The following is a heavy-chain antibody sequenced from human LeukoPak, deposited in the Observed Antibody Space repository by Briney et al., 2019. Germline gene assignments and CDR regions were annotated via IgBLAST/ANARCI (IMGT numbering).Heavy chain of an antibody. V-gene: IGHV3-74*01. D-gene: IGHD3-16*01. CDR3: AREPWAYYDYVWGSSAFDY. CDR1: GFTFSSYW. J-gene: IGHJ4*02. CDR2: INSDGSST. Sequence: GGSLRLSCAASGFTFSSYWMHWVRQAPGKGLVWVSRINSDGSSTSYADSVKGRFTISRDNAKNSLYLQMNSLRAEDTAVYYCAREPWAYYDYVWGSSAFDYWGQGTLVTVSS.